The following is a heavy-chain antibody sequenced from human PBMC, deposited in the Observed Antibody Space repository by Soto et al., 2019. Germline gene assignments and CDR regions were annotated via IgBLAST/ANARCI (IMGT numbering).Heavy chain of an antibody. Sequence: QVQLVQSGAEVKKPGASVKVSCKASGYTFTDFYMLWVRQAPGPGLEWMGWFNPNSGGTNYEQKFQGRVTMPMDTSISTAYMELCRLRSDDTAVDSCARDSDSRTSGGGNWVDPWGQCTLVTVSS. CDR2: FNPNSGGT. D-gene: IGHD6-6*01. CDR1: GYTFTDFY. J-gene: IGHJ5*02. CDR3: ARDSDSRTSGGGNWVDP. V-gene: IGHV1-2*02.